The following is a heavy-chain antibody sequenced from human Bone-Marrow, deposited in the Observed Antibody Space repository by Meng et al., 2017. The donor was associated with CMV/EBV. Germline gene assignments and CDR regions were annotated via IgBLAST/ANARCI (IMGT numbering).Heavy chain of an antibody. V-gene: IGHV1-18*01. J-gene: IGHJ4*02. Sequence: ASVKVSCKASGYTFTSYGISWVRQAPGQGLEWMGWISAYNGNTNYAQKLQGRVTMTTDTSTSTAYMELGSLRSDDTAVYYCATFTYYYDSSGYYYPDYFDYWGQGTLVTVSS. CDR1: GYTFTSYG. CDR3: ATFTYYYDSSGYYYPDYFDY. D-gene: IGHD3-22*01. CDR2: ISAYNGNT.